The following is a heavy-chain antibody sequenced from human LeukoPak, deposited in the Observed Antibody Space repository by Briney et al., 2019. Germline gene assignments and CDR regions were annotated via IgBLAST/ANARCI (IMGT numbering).Heavy chain of an antibody. CDR3: AREQSGSLDY. D-gene: IGHD5-12*01. J-gene: IGHJ4*02. CDR2: ISSSSSYI. CDR1: GFTFSSYS. V-gene: IGHV3-21*01. Sequence: AGGSLRLSCAASGFTFSSYSVNWVRQAPGKGLEWVSSISSSSSYIYYADSVKGRFTISRDNAKNSLYLQMNSLRAEDTAEYYCAREQSGSLDYWGQGTLVTVSS.